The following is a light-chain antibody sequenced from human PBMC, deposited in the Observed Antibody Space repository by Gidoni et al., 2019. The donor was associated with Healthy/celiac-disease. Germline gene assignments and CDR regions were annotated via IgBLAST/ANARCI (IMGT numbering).Light chain of an antibody. CDR1: SSHIGNNY. J-gene: IGLJ3*02. CDR3: GTWDSSLSAEV. V-gene: IGLV1-51*01. Sequence: QSVLTQPPAVSAAPGQKVTISRSGSSSHIGNNYVSWYQPLPGTAPKLLIYAHNKRPSGIPDRFSGSKSGSSATLGITGLQTGDEADYYCGTWDSSLSAEVFGGGTKLTVL. CDR2: AHN.